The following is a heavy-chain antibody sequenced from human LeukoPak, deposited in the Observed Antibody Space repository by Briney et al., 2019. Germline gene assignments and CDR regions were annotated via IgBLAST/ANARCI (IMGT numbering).Heavy chain of an antibody. V-gene: IGHV3-21*01. CDR2: ISSSGSYI. CDR1: GFTFNSYS. CDR3: ARDWGVPRATTDY. D-gene: IGHD1-26*01. J-gene: IGHJ4*02. Sequence: GGSLRLSCAPSGFTFNSYSMNWVRRAPGKGLEWVSSISSSGSYIYYADSVKGRFTISRDNAKNSLYLQMNSLRAEDTAVYYCARDWGVPRATTDYWGQGTLVTVSS.